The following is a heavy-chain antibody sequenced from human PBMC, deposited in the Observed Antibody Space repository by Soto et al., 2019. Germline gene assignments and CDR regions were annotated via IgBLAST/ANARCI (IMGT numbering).Heavy chain of an antibody. Sequence: GGSLRLSCAASGFTVSSNYMSWVRQAPGKGLEWVSVIYSGGSTYYADSVKGRFTISRDNSKNTLYLQMNSLRAEDTAVYYCARDFRARYSGSYYFDYWGQGTLVTVSS. CDR2: IYSGGST. CDR3: ARDFRARYSGSYYFDY. J-gene: IGHJ4*02. D-gene: IGHD1-26*01. V-gene: IGHV3-66*01. CDR1: GFTVSSNY.